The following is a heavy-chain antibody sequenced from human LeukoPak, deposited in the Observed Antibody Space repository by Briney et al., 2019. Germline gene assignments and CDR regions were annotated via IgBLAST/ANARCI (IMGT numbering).Heavy chain of an antibody. CDR3: VLYCRCSDGYCFRH. D-gene: IGHD2/OR15-2a*01. CDR2: ISSSSSDM. J-gene: IGHJ1*01. CDR1: GFTFSSFS. Sequence: PGRSQRLSCVASGFTFSSFSMNWVRQAPGKGLEWVSSISSSSSDMFYADSVKGRFSISRDNAKNSLYLQLNSVGAEDTAVYYCVLYCRCSDGYCFRHWGQGTLVTVSS. V-gene: IGHV3-21*01.